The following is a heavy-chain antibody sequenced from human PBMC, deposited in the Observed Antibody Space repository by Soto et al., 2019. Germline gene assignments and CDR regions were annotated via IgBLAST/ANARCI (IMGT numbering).Heavy chain of an antibody. Sequence: SETLSLTCTVSGASISEYYWSWIRQPPGKGLEWIGYIYFSGSTNYNPSLKSRVTISVDKSKNQFSLKLSSVTAADTAVYYCARDLRRQGWFDPWGQGTLVTVSS. V-gene: IGHV4-59*12. CDR1: GASISEYY. CDR3: ARDLRRQGWFDP. CDR2: IYFSGST. J-gene: IGHJ5*02.